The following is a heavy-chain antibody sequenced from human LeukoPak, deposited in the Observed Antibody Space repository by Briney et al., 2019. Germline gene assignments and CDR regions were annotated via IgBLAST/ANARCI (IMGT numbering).Heavy chain of an antibody. CDR1: GFTFSNYG. CDR2: IRYDGSKK. V-gene: IGHV3-33*01. D-gene: IGHD5-18*01. Sequence: PGGSLRLSCAASGFTFSNYGMHWVRQAPGKGLEWVALIRYDGSKKDYADSVKGRFTISRDNSKNTLHLQMNSLRGEDTAVYYCGRTGDTERFDYWGQGTLVTVSS. J-gene: IGHJ4*02. CDR3: GRTGDTERFDY.